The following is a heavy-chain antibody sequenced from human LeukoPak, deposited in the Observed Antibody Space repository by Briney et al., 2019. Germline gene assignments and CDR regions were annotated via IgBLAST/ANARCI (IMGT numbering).Heavy chain of an antibody. J-gene: IGHJ5*02. CDR1: GGTFSSYS. CDR3: ARYNWNYWFDP. V-gene: IGHV1-18*01. CDR2: ISAYNGNT. Sequence: ASVKVSCKVSGGTFSSYSMSWVRQAPGQGLEWMGWISAYNGNTNYAQKLQGRVTMTTDTSTSTAYMELRSLRSDDTAVYYCARYNWNYWFDPWGQGTLVTVSS. D-gene: IGHD1-7*01.